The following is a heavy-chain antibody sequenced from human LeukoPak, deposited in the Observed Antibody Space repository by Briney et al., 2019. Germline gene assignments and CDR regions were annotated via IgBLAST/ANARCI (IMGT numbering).Heavy chain of an antibody. CDR3: ARWGWFGEIRYYFDY. D-gene: IGHD3-10*01. V-gene: IGHV1-18*01. J-gene: IGHJ4*02. CDR1: GYTLTSYG. CDR2: ISAYNGNT. Sequence: ASVKVSCKASGYTLTSYGISWVRQAPGQGLEWMGWISAYNGNTNYAQKLQGRVTMTTDTSTSTAYMELRSLRSDDTAVYYCARWGWFGEIRYYFDYWGQGTLVTVSS.